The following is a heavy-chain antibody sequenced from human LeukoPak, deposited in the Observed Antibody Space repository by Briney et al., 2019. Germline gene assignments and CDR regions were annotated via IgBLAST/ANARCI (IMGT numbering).Heavy chain of an antibody. CDR3: ASLYDSSGYYYYY. V-gene: IGHV4-39*01. J-gene: IGHJ4*02. CDR2: IYYSGST. Sequence: SETLSLTCTVSGGSISSSSYYWGWIRQPPGKGLEWIGSIYYSGSTYYNPSLKSRVTISVDTSKNQFSLKLSSLTAADTAVYYCASLYDSSGYYYYYWGQGTLVTVSS. CDR1: GGSISSSSYY. D-gene: IGHD3-22*01.